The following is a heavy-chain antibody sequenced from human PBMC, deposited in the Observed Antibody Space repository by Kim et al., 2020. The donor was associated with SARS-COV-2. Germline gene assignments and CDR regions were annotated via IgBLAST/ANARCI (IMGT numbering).Heavy chain of an antibody. D-gene: IGHD6-13*01. CDR3: AARIAAAGYRFDY. CDR1: GFTFSDYY. J-gene: IGHJ4*02. CDR2: ISSSSSYT. V-gene: IGHV3-11*06. Sequence: GGSLRLSCAASGFTFSDYYMSWIRQAPGKGLEWVSYISSSSSYTNYADSVKGRFTISRDNAKNSLYLQMNSLRAEDTAVYYCAARIAAAGYRFDYWGQGTLVTVSS.